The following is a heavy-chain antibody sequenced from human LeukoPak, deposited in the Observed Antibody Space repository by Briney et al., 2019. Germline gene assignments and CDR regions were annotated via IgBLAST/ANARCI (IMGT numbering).Heavy chain of an antibody. J-gene: IGHJ4*02. CDR1: GFTFGDYV. CDR3: SRGGRRDYDCSSYYSYFDF. Sequence: GGSLRLSCTASGFTFGDYVMSWFRQAPGKGLEWVGFIKSKTYGGSTEYAASVKGRFTISRDDSKGIAFLQMNSLTTEDTAVYYCSRGGRRDYDCSSYYSYFDFWGQGTLVTVSS. CDR2: IKSKTYGGST. V-gene: IGHV3-49*03. D-gene: IGHD3-22*01.